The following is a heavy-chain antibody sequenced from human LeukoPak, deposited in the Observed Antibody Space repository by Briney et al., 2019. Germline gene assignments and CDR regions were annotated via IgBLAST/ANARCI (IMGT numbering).Heavy chain of an antibody. CDR3: VKFAGSGVY. CDR1: GFTFSSYS. CDR2: IRSKADSDAT. D-gene: IGHD3-10*01. J-gene: IGHJ4*02. V-gene: IGHV3-73*01. Sequence: GGSLRLSCAASGFTFSSYSMNWVRQASGKGLEWLGRIRSKADSDATTYAASVKGRFTISRDDSKNTAFLQMNSLKTEDTAIYYCVKFAGSGVYWGQGSLVTVSS.